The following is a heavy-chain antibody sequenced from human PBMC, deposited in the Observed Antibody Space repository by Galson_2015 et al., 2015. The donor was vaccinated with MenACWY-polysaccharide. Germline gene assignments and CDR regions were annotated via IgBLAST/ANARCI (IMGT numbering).Heavy chain of an antibody. V-gene: IGHV3-9*01. Sequence: SLRLSCAASGFTFDDYAMHWVRQAPGKGLEWVSGISWNSGSIGYADSVKGRFTISRDNAKNSLYLQMNSLRAEDTAVYYCTRGGSDYGGNSVGFDYWGQGFLVTVSS. CDR2: ISWNSGSI. CDR1: GFTFDDYA. D-gene: IGHD4-23*01. CDR3: TRGGSDYGGNSVGFDY. J-gene: IGHJ4*02.